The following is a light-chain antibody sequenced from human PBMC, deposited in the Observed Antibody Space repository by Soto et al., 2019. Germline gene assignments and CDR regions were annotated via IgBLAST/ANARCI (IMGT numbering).Light chain of an antibody. CDR1: RGHSTYS. V-gene: IGLV4-69*01. Sequence: QLVLTQSPSASASLGASVKLTCTLSRGHSTYSIAWHQQQPEKGPRYLMKLNSDGSHNKGDGIPDRFSGSSSGAERYLTISSLQSEDEADYYCQTWGTGIVIFGGGTKVTVL. CDR2: LNSDGSH. CDR3: QTWGTGIVI. J-gene: IGLJ2*01.